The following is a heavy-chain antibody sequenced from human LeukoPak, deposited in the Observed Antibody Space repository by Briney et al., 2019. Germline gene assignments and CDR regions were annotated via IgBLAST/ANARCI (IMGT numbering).Heavy chain of an antibody. Sequence: GGSLRLSCAASGFTFSSYEMNWVRQAPGKGLEWVSYISSSGSTIYYADSVKGRFTISRDNAKNSLYLQMNSLRAEDTAVYYCARDPMITFGGVIVHYFDYWGQGTLATVSS. J-gene: IGHJ4*02. CDR2: ISSSGSTI. CDR3: ARDPMITFGGVIVHYFDY. D-gene: IGHD3-16*02. CDR1: GFTFSSYE. V-gene: IGHV3-48*03.